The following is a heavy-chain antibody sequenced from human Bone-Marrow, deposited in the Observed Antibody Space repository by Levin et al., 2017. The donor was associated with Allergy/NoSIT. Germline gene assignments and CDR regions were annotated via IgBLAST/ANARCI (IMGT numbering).Heavy chain of an antibody. CDR2: ISSSSSYI. D-gene: IGHD3-16*01. V-gene: IGHV3-21*01. J-gene: IGHJ3*02. CDR3: ASRIMITPDLRAFDI. CDR1: GFTFSSYS. Sequence: GGSLRLSCAASGFTFSSYSMNWVRQAPGKGLEWVSSISSSSSYIYYADSVKGRFTISRDNAKNSLYLQMNSLRAEDTAVYYCASRIMITPDLRAFDIWGQGTMVTVSS.